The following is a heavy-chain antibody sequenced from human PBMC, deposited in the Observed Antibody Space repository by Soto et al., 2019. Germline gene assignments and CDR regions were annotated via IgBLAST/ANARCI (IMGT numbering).Heavy chain of an antibody. CDR3: VRGAGTTDY. V-gene: IGHV3-48*01. CDR1: GLPFSSYS. CDR2: ISSSSSSI. D-gene: IGHD1-26*01. Sequence: EVQLVESGGGLVQPGGSLRLSCAASGLPFSSYSMNWVRQAPGKGLEWVSYISSSSSSIYYADSVKGRFAISRDNAKNSLYLLMNSLRAEDTAVYYCVRGAGTTDYWGQGTLVTVSS. J-gene: IGHJ4*02.